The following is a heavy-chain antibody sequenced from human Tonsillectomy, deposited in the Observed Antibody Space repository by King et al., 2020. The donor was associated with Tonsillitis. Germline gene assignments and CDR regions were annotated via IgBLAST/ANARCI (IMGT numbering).Heavy chain of an antibody. CDR3: ARPPQYCGGDCYSHYYMDV. CDR1: GGSITRYY. D-gene: IGHD2-21*02. J-gene: IGHJ6*03. V-gene: IGHV4-59*08. Sequence: QLQESGPGLVKPSETLSLSCTVSGGSITRYYWSWIRQPPGKGLEWIGSIYCSGSTNYNPSLKSRGTISLDTSKNQFSLRLSSVTAADTAVYYCARPPQYCGGDCYSHYYMDVWGKGTTVTVSS. CDR2: IYCSGST.